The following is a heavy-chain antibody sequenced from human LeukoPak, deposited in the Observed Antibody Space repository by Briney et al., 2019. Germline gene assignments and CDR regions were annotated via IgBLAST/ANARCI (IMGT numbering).Heavy chain of an antibody. CDR3: ATLTTPGWFNP. J-gene: IGHJ5*02. CDR1: GGSVSSTSYY. CDR2: IYYSGST. D-gene: IGHD1-1*01. V-gene: IGHV4-39*07. Sequence: SETLSLTCTVSGGSVSSTSYYWGWIRQPPGKRLEWIGNIYYSGSTYYNPSLKSRVTISVDTSKNQFSLKLSSVTAADTAVYYCATLTTPGWFNPWGQGTLVTVSS.